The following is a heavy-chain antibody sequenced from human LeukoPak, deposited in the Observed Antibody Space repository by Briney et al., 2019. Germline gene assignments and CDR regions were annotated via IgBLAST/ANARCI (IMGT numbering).Heavy chain of an antibody. V-gene: IGHV3-74*01. D-gene: IGHD4-11*01. CDR2: INSDGSST. CDR3: ARALTTVHYYYYYMDV. CDR1: GFTFSSYW. Sequence: GGSLRLSCAASGFTFSSYWMHWVRQAPGKGLVWVSRINSDGSSTSYADSVKGRFTIFRDNAKNTLYLQMNSLRAEDTAVYYCARALTTVHYYYYYMDVWGKGTTVTVSS. J-gene: IGHJ6*03.